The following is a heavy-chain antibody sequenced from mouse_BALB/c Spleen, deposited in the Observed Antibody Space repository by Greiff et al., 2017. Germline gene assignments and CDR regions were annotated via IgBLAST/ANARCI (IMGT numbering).Heavy chain of an antibody. CDR2: ISSGGST. D-gene: IGHD2-3*01. Sequence: EVKLVESGGGLVKPGGSLKLSCAASGFTFSSYALSWVRQTPEKRLEWVASISSGGSTYYPDSVKGRFTISRDNARNILYLQMSSLRSEDTAMYYCAREAGLLYYFDYWGKGNSLTVAA. CDR1: GFTFSSYA. V-gene: IGHV5-6-5*01. J-gene: IGHJ2*03. CDR3: AREAGLLYYFDY.